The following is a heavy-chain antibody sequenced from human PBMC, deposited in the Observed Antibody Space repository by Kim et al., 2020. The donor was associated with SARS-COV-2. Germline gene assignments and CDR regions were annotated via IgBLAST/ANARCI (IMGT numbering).Heavy chain of an antibody. J-gene: IGHJ3*02. CDR1: GYTFTSYA. CDR2: INTNTGNP. V-gene: IGHV7-4-1*02. CDR3: ARAGCSGGSCYFFDI. D-gene: IGHD2-15*01. Sequence: ASVKVSCKASGYTFTSYAMNWVRQAPGQGLEWMGWINTNTGNPTYAQGFTGRFVFSLDTSVSTAYLQISSLKAEDTAVYYCARAGCSGGSCYFFDIWGQGTMVPSLQ.